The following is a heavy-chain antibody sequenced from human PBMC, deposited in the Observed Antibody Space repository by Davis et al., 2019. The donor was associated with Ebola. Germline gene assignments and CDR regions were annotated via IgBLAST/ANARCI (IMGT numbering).Heavy chain of an antibody. CDR1: GGSISSGGYY. Sequence: GSLRLSCTVSGGSISSGGYYWSWIRQHPGKGLEWIGYIYYSGSTNYNPSLKSRVTISVDTSKNQFSLKLSSVTAADTAVYYCARGVAATRYYYYYGMDVWGQGTTVTVSS. J-gene: IGHJ6*02. CDR3: ARGVAATRYYYYYGMDV. D-gene: IGHD2-15*01. V-gene: IGHV4-61*08. CDR2: IYYSGST.